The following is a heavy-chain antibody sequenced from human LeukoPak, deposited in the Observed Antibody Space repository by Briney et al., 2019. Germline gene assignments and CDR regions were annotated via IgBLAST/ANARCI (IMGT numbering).Heavy chain of an antibody. J-gene: IGHJ4*02. V-gene: IGHV1-69*13. CDR3: ATYDSSGYYYMFDY. CDR1: GGTFSSYA. CDR2: IIPIFGTA. Sequence: SVKVSCKASGGTFSSYAISWVRQAPGQGLEWMGGIIPIFGTANYAQKFQGRVTITADESTSTAYMELSSLRSEDTAVYYCATYDSSGYYYMFDYWGQGTLVTVSS. D-gene: IGHD3-22*01.